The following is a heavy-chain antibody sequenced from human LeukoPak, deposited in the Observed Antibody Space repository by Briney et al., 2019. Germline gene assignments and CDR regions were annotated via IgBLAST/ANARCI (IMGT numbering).Heavy chain of an antibody. J-gene: IGHJ4*02. CDR2: IFYDGSNK. V-gene: IGHV3-30*02. D-gene: IGHD1-26*01. CDR3: AKDVNSHRVSDCSDY. CDR1: GFAFNKHG. Sequence: GGSLRLSCAASGFAFNKHGMHWVRQAPGKGLEWVAFIFYDGSNKYYTDSVKGRFTISRDNSNNMLYLHMNSLRPDDSALYYCAKDVNSHRVSDCSDYWGQGTRVTVSS.